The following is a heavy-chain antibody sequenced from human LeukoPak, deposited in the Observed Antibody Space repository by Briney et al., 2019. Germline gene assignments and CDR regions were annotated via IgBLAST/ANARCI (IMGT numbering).Heavy chain of an antibody. J-gene: IGHJ3*02. CDR1: GDSVSSNSAA. Sequence: SQTPSLTCAISGDSVSSNSAAWNWIRQSPSRGLEWLGRTYYSSKWYNDYAVSVKSRITINPDTSKNQFSLQLNSVTPEDTALYYCARGAVAVRNAFDIWGQGTMVTVSS. CDR2: TYYSSKWYN. V-gene: IGHV6-1*01. CDR3: ARGAVAVRNAFDI. D-gene: IGHD6-19*01.